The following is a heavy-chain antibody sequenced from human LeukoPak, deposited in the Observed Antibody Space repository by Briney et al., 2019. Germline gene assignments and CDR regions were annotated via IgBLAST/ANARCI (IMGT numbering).Heavy chain of an antibody. CDR1: GFPFTSHF. V-gene: IGHV3-30*14. Sequence: GGSLRLSCAASGFPFTSHFMHWVRQAPGTGLEWVACISPDENHENHADSVKGRFTISRDNSKNTLYLQMNSLNVEDTAVYYRARDFSGHWATDYWGQGTLVTVSS. CDR3: ARDFSGHWATDY. J-gene: IGHJ4*02. CDR2: ISPDENHE. D-gene: IGHD2-21*02.